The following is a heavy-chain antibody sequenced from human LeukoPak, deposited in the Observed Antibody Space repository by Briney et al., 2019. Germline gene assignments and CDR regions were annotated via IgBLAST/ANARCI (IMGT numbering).Heavy chain of an antibody. CDR2: IRYDGSNK. D-gene: IGHD2-2*02. J-gene: IGHJ4*02. V-gene: IGHV3-30*02. CDR3: AKDLPLIVVVPAAITFDY. CDR1: GFTFSSYG. Sequence: PVGSLRLSCAASGFTFSSYGMHWVRQAPGKGLEWVAFIRYDGSNKYYADSVKGRFTISRDNSKNTLYLQMNSLRAEDTAVYYCAKDLPLIVVVPAAITFDYWGQGTLVTVSS.